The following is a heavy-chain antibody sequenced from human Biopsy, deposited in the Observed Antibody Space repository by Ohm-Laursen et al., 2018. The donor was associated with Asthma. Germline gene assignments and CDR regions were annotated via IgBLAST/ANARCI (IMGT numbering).Heavy chain of an antibody. J-gene: IGHJ3*02. CDR3: ARTYFDFLTGQVHDAFAM. CDR1: GYNFISFA. CDR2: INAGNGNT. D-gene: IGHD3-9*01. V-gene: IGHV1-3*01. Sequence: SSVKVSCNASGYNFISFAIHWVRQAPGQRLEWMGWINAGNGNTKYSQKFQGRVSITRDTSASTAYMELTTLRSEDTAAYYCARTYFDFLTGQVHDAFAMWGQGTMVTVSS.